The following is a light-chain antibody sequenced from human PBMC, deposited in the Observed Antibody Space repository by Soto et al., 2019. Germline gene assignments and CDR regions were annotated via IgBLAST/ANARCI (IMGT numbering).Light chain of an antibody. CDR3: SSYTSSSTLV. J-gene: IGLJ1*01. CDR2: EVS. CDR1: SSDVGGYNY. V-gene: IGLV2-14*01. Sequence: QSVLTQPASVSGSPGQSITISCTGTSSDVGGYNYVSWYQQHPGKAPKLMIYEVSNRPSGVSNRFSGSKSGNTASLTISGLQAEDEDDYYCSSYTSSSTLVFGTGTKGTVL.